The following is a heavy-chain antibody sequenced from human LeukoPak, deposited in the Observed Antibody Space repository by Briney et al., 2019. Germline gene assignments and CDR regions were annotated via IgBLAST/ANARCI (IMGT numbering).Heavy chain of an antibody. CDR2: TRNKANSYTT. J-gene: IGHJ3*02. CDR1: GFTFSDHY. Sequence: PGGSLRLSCAASGFTFSDHYMAWVRQAPGKGLEWVGRTRNKANSYTTEYAASVKGRFTISRDDSKNSLYLQMNSLKTEDTAVYYCARRGSSYDAFDIWGQGTMVTVSS. CDR3: ARRGSSYDAFDI. D-gene: IGHD2-2*01. V-gene: IGHV3-72*01.